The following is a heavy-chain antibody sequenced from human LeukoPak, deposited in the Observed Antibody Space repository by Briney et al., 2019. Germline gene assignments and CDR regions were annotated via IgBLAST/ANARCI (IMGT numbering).Heavy chain of an antibody. CDR1: GFTFSSYA. V-gene: IGHV3-30-3*01. CDR3: SKGTHDSGWRHFDD. D-gene: IGHD5-12*01. J-gene: IGHJ4*02. Sequence: GGSLRLSCAASGFTFSSYAMHWARQAPGKGLEWVAVISYDGSNKYYADSVKGRFTISRDNSKNTLYLQMNSLRAEDTAVYYCSKGTHDSGWRHFDDWGQGTLVTVSS. CDR2: ISYDGSNK.